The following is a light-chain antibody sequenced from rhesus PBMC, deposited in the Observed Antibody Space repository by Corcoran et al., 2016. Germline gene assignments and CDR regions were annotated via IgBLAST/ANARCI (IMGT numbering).Light chain of an antibody. V-gene: IGKV1-74*01. J-gene: IGKJ1*01. CDR1: ENVNNY. CDR2: KAS. Sequence: DIQMTQSPSSLSASVGDRVTITCRASENVNNYVNWYQQKTGKAPKLLIYKASILQSGAPYRFSGTGSWTDYTFTLSSLQPEDVATYYCQHGYVNPWTFGQGTKVEIK. CDR3: QHGYVNPWT.